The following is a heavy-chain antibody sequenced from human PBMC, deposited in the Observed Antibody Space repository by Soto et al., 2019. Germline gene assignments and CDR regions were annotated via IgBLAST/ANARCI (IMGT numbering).Heavy chain of an antibody. J-gene: IGHJ4*02. CDR3: ASIYYDFWSGYIF. V-gene: IGHV4-4*02. D-gene: IGHD3-3*01. CDR1: GASITSTYW. CDR2: IYHTGST. Sequence: PSETLSLTCAVSGASITSTYWWNWLRQTPGKGLEWIGEIYHTGSTNYNPSLGSRATISVDTSKNQCSLRLPSVTAADTAVYYWASIYYDFWSGYIFWGQGSLVTVSS.